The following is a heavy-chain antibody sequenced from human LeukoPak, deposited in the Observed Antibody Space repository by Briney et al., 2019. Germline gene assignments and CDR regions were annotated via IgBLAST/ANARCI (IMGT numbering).Heavy chain of an antibody. CDR2: IIPIFGTA. Sequence: SVKVSCKASGGTFSSYAISWVRQAPGQGLEWMGRIIPIFGTANYAQKFQGRVTITTDESTSTAYMELSSLRSEDTAVYYCVRDLRGYSGYDPYNWFDPWGQGTLVTVSS. D-gene: IGHD5-12*01. V-gene: IGHV1-69*05. CDR1: GGTFSSYA. CDR3: VRDLRGYSGYDPYNWFDP. J-gene: IGHJ5*02.